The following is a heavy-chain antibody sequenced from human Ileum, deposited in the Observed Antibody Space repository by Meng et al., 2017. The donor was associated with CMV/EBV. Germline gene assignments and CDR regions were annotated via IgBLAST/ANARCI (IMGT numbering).Heavy chain of an antibody. CDR3: VRILNTGINGRGWFDL. D-gene: IGHD2-8*02. J-gene: IGHJ5*01. Sequence: GSTDSSTYYWGWIRQPPGKGLEWIGSVSYTGDTDYNASLRSRVTMSVDTSQSQFFLKVNSVTAADTAVYSCVRILNTGINGRGWFDLWGQGVLVTVSS. V-gene: IGHV4-39*07. CDR1: GSTDSSTYY. CDR2: VSYTGDT.